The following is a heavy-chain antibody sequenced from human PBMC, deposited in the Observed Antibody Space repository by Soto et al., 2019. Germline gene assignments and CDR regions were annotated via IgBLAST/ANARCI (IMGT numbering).Heavy chain of an antibody. D-gene: IGHD3-3*01. Sequence: GGSLRLSCAASGFTFSAYAMAWVRQAPGEGLVWVSRISSDGSSTSYADSVKGRFTISRDNAKNTLYLQMNSLRAEDTAVYYCATISSPDYWGQGTLVTVSS. V-gene: IGHV3-74*01. CDR2: ISSDGSST. J-gene: IGHJ4*02. CDR1: GFTFSAYA. CDR3: ATISSPDY.